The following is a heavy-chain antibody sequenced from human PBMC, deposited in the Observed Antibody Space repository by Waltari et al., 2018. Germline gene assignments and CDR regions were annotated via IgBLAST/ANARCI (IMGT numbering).Heavy chain of an antibody. V-gene: IGHV1-2*06. D-gene: IGHD6-6*01. CDR3: ARDGNSDPKPEYSSSYDY. CDR2: INPNSGGT. CDR1: GYTFTGYY. J-gene: IGHJ4*02. Sequence: QVQLVQSGAEVKKPGASVKVSCKASGYTFTGYYMHWVRQAPGQGLEWMGRINPNSGGTNYAKKFQGRATMTRDTSISTAYMELSRLRSDDTAVYYCARDGNSDPKPEYSSSYDYWGQGTLVTVSS.